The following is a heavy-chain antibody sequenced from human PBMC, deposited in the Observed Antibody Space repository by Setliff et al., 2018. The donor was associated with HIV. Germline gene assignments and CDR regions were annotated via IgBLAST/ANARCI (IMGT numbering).Heavy chain of an antibody. Sequence: ASVKVSCKASGYTFTSKHINWVRQATGQGLEWLGWMDPSSAATGYAQKFQGRVTLTRDTSINTAYMELSSLTSDDTAVYYCARAAVAGPWRKLDYWGQGTLVTVSS. CDR1: GYTFTSKH. CDR2: MDPSSAAT. J-gene: IGHJ4*02. CDR3: ARAAVAGPWRKLDY. D-gene: IGHD6-19*01. V-gene: IGHV1-8*01.